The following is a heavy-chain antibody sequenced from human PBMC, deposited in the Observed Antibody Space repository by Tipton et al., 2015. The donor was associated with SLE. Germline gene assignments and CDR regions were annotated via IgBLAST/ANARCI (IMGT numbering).Heavy chain of an antibody. CDR1: GFTFSSYE. Sequence: SLRLSCAASGFTFSSYEMNWVRQAPGKGLEWVSYISDSGMIIYYAASVKGRFTISRDNAKNSLYLQMDSLRSEDTALYYCARVRGVIDGDYVGSFDYWGQGTQVTVSS. CDR2: ISDSGMII. J-gene: IGHJ4*02. V-gene: IGHV3-48*03. D-gene: IGHD4-17*01. CDR3: ARVRGVIDGDYVGSFDY.